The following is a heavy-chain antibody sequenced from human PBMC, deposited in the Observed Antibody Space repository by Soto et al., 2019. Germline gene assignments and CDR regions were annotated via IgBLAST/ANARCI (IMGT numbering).Heavy chain of an antibody. CDR2: INGDGSTI. CDR3: ASPTGDPRGGTYYFDY. J-gene: IGHJ4*02. CDR1: GFTFSSYW. Sequence: PPGGSLRLSCAASGFTFSSYWMHWVRQAPGKGLVWVSRINGDGSTINYADYVKGRFTISRDNAKNSLYLQMNCLRAEDSFLYFCASPTGDPRGGTYYFDYWGQGTLVTVSS. D-gene: IGHD7-27*01. V-gene: IGHV3-74*01.